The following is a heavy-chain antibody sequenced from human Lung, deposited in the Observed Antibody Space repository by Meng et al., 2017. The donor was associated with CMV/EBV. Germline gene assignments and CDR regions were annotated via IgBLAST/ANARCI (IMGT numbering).Heavy chain of an antibody. J-gene: IGHJ4*02. CDR2: ISYDGSNK. D-gene: IGHD2-15*01. Sequence: QVQLVESGGGVVQPGRSLRLSCAASGFTFSSYAMYWVRQAPGKGLEWVAVISYDGSNKYYADSVKGRFTISRDNSKNTLYLQMNSLRAEDTAVYYCAHGGGDCWGQGTLVTVSS. V-gene: IGHV3-30-3*01. CDR3: AHGGGDC. CDR1: GFTFSSYA.